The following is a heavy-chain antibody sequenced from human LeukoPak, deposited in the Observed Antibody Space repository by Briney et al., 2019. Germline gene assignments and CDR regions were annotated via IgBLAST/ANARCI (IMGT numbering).Heavy chain of an antibody. CDR1: GYSFADYW. V-gene: IGHV5-51*01. CDR3: ARKSRADY. Sequence: GESLKISCKGSGYSFADYWIGWVRQMPGEGLQWMGTIYPDDSDIRYSPSFQGQVTISAVKSIITAYLQWSRLKASDTAMYYCARKSRADYWGQGTLVTVSS. J-gene: IGHJ4*02. CDR2: IYPDDSDI.